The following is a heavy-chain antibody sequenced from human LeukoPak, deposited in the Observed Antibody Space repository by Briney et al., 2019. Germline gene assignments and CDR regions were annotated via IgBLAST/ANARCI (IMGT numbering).Heavy chain of an antibody. Sequence: GESLKISCKGSGYRFTTYWIGWLRQMPGKGLEWMVIIYPSDSDTRYSPSFQGQLPISVDKYNSTAYLQWNSLKASDTAMYYCARDVGYRSGGSCYSDYWGQGTLVTVSS. V-gene: IGHV5-51*01. D-gene: IGHD2-15*01. CDR3: ARDVGYRSGGSCYSDY. CDR1: GYRFTTYW. CDR2: IYPSDSDT. J-gene: IGHJ4*02.